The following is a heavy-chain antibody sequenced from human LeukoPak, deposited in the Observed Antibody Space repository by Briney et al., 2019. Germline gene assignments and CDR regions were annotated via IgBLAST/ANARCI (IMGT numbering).Heavy chain of an antibody. D-gene: IGHD6-13*01. V-gene: IGHV1-2*02. CDR2: INPNSGGT. Sequence: GASVKVSCKASGYTFTGYYMHWVRQAPGRGPEWMGWINPNSGGTKYAQKFQGRVTMTKDTSISTAYMELSRVSSDDTAVYYCARAYSSSWPNWFDPWGQGTLVTVSS. CDR1: GYTFTGYY. CDR3: ARAYSSSWPNWFDP. J-gene: IGHJ5*02.